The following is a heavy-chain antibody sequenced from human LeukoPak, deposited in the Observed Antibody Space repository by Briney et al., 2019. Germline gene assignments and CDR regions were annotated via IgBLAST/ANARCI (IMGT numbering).Heavy chain of an antibody. D-gene: IGHD2-15*01. J-gene: IGHJ2*01. V-gene: IGHV4-30-2*01. CDR1: GGSISSGGYY. Sequence: PSQTLSLTCTVSGGSISSGGYYWSWIRQPPGKGLEWIGEINHSGGTNYNPSLKTRVTISVDTSKNQFSLKLSSVTAADTAVYYCARGVARHWYFDLWGRGTPVTVSS. CDR3: ARGVARHWYFDL. CDR2: INHSGGT.